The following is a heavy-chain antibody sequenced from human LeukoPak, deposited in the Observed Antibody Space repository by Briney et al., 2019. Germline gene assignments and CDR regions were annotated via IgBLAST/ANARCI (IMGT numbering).Heavy chain of an antibody. CDR1: GFTFSSYE. CDR3: ASSYWYFDL. J-gene: IGHJ2*01. V-gene: IGHV3-48*03. Sequence: GGSLRLSCAASGFTFSSYEMNWVRQAPGKGLEWVSYISSSGSTIYYAVSVKGRFTISRDNAKNSLYLQMNSLRAEDTAVYYCASSYWYFDLWGRGTLVTVSS. CDR2: ISSSGSTI.